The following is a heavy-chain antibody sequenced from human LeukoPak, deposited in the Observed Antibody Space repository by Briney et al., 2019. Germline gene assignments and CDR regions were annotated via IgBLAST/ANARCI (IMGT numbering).Heavy chain of an antibody. V-gene: IGHV3-21*04. J-gene: IGHJ4*02. CDR2: ISSSSSYI. Sequence: GGSLRLSCAASGFTFSSYSMNWVRQAPGKGLEWVSSISSSSSYIYYADSVKGRFTISRDNAKNSLYLQMNSLRAEDTAVYYCARVAAVAGPDYFDYWGQGTLVTVSS. D-gene: IGHD6-19*01. CDR3: ARVAAVAGPDYFDY. CDR1: GFTFSSYS.